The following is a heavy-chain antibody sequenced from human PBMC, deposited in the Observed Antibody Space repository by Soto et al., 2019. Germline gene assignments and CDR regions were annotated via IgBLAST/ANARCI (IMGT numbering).Heavy chain of an antibody. CDR3: ARGAPGDTYYDILSSPTDY. CDR1: GFTFSSYS. CDR2: ISSSSYI. Sequence: GGSLRLSCAASGFTFSSYSMNWVRQAPGKGLEWVSSISSSSYIYYADSVKGRFTISRDNAKNSLYLQMNSLRAEDTAVYYCARGAPGDTYYDILSSPTDYWGQGTLVTVSS. V-gene: IGHV3-21*01. J-gene: IGHJ4*02. D-gene: IGHD3-9*01.